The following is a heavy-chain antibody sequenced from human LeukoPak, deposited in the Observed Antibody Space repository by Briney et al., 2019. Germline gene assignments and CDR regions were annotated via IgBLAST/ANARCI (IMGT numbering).Heavy chain of an antibody. CDR3: ARGVLRWARSDYFDY. V-gene: IGHV4-4*02. J-gene: IGHJ4*02. D-gene: IGHD5-12*01. Sequence: SETLSLTCDVSGGSISSTNWWSWVRQPPGQGLEWIGEISLTGETNYNPSLNGRVTMSLDKFRNQLSLKLSSVTAADTAVYYCARGVLRWARSDYFDYWGQGTLVTVSS. CDR1: GGSISSTNW. CDR2: ISLTGET.